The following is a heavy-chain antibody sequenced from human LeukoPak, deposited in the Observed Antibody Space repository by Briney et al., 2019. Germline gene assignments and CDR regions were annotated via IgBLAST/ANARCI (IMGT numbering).Heavy chain of an antibody. CDR1: GGSFSGYY. Sequence: SETLSLTCAVYGGSFSGYYWSWIRQPPGKGLEWIGEINHSGSTNHNPSLKSRVTISVDTSKNQFSLKLSSVTAADTAVYYCARLLKLAAAGRKAFDPWGQGTLVTVSS. J-gene: IGHJ5*02. CDR3: ARLLKLAAAGRKAFDP. D-gene: IGHD6-13*01. CDR2: INHSGST. V-gene: IGHV4-34*01.